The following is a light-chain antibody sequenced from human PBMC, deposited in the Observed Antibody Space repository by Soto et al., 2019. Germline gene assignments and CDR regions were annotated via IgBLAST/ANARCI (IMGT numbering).Light chain of an antibody. J-gene: IGLJ2*01. Sequence: QSVLTQSPSASASLGASVKLTCTLSSGHSNYAIAWHQQQPEKGPRYLMKLDSDGSHTKGDAIPDRFSGSSSGAERYLTISSLQSEDEADYYCQTWGTGIHVVFGGGTKLTVL. CDR1: SGHSNYA. CDR2: LDSDGSH. V-gene: IGLV4-69*01. CDR3: QTWGTGIHVV.